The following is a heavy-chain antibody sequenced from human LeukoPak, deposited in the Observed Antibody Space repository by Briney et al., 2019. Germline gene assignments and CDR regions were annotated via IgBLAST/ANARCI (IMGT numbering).Heavy chain of an antibody. CDR1: GFTFSGYW. Sequence: GGSLRLSCAASGFTFSGYWMSWVRQAPGKGLEWVANIKQDGSEKYYVDSVKGRFTISRDNAKNSLYLQMNSLRAEDTAVYYCARGDIVATPGGSDFDYWGQGTLVTVSS. V-gene: IGHV3-7*01. CDR3: ARGDIVATPGGSDFDY. J-gene: IGHJ4*02. CDR2: IKQDGSEK. D-gene: IGHD5-12*01.